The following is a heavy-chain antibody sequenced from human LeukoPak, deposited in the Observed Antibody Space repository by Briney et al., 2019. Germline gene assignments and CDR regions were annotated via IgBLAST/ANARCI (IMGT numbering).Heavy chain of an antibody. Sequence: SETLSLTCTVSGGSISSYYWSWIRQPAGKGLEWIGYIYYSGSTNYNPSLKSRVTMSVDTSKNQFSLKLSSVTALDTAVYYCARGITGNRDAFDIWGQGTMVTVSS. V-gene: IGHV4-59*12. CDR2: IYYSGST. J-gene: IGHJ3*02. D-gene: IGHD1-20*01. CDR3: ARGITGNRDAFDI. CDR1: GGSISSYY.